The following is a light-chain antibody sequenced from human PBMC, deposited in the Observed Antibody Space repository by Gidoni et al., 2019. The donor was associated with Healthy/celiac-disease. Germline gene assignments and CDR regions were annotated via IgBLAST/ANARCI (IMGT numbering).Light chain of an antibody. CDR2: AAS. V-gene: IGKV1-39*01. J-gene: IGKJ2*01. Sequence: IQMTQPPSSLSASVGDRVTITCRASQSISSYLNWYQQKPGKAPKLLIYAASSLQGGVPSRFSGSGSGTDFTLTISSLQPGDFATYYCQQSYSTLYTFGQGTKLEIK. CDR1: QSISSY. CDR3: QQSYSTLYT.